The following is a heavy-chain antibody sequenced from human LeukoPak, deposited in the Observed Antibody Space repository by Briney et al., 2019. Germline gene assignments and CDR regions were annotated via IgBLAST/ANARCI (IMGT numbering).Heavy chain of an antibody. Sequence: SETLSLTCTVSGVSISNYYWNWIRQPPGKALEWIGYVYFTGSTNYNPSLKSRVTLSIDTSKSQLSLKLSSVTAADTAVYYCARWRSSARYWDSWGQGTLVTVSS. CDR3: ARWRSSARYWDS. V-gene: IGHV4-59*01. CDR1: GVSISNYY. J-gene: IGHJ4*02. CDR2: VYFTGST. D-gene: IGHD2-2*01.